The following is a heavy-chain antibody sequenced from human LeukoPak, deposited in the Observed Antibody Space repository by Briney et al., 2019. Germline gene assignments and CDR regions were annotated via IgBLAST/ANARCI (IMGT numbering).Heavy chain of an antibody. Sequence: PGRSLRLSCAASGFTFSSYGMHWVRQAPGKGLEWVAVISYDGSNKYYADSVKGRFTISRDNSKNTLYLQMNSLRAEDTAVYYCAKDHGSGWFFFDYWGQGTLVTVSS. CDR3: AKDHGSGWFFFDY. CDR1: GFTFSSYG. CDR2: ISYDGSNK. J-gene: IGHJ4*02. V-gene: IGHV3-30*18. D-gene: IGHD6-19*01.